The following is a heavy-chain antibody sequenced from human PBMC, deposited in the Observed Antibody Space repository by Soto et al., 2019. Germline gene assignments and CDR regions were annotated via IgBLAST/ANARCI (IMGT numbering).Heavy chain of an antibody. J-gene: IGHJ4*02. D-gene: IGHD3-3*01. CDR2: ISAYNGNT. V-gene: IGHV1-18*01. Sequence: ASVKVSCKASGYTFTSYGISWVRQAPGQGLEWMGWISAYNGNTNYAQKLQGRVTMTTDTSTSTAYMELRSLRSDDTAVYYCARGPDYDFWSGYVDYWGQGTLVTVSS. CDR1: GYTFTSYG. CDR3: ARGPDYDFWSGYVDY.